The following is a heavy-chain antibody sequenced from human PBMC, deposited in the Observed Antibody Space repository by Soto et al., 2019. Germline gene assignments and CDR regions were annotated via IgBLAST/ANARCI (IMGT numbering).Heavy chain of an antibody. CDR2: IYYSGST. CDR1: GGSFSGYY. D-gene: IGHD3-3*01. V-gene: IGHV4-59*01. Sequence: PSETLSLTCAVYGGSFSGYYWSWIRQPPGKGLEWIGYIYYSGSTKYNPSLKSRVTIPVDTSKNQFSLKLSSVTAADTAVYYCARSNAYNDVWSGYFDYWGQGTLVTVSS. J-gene: IGHJ4*02. CDR3: ARSNAYNDVWSGYFDY.